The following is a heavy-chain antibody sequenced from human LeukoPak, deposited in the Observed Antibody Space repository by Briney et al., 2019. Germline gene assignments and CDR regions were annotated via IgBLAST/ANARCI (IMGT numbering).Heavy chain of an antibody. J-gene: IGHJ4*02. Sequence: PGGSLRLSCAASGFTFSSYGMHSVRQAPGKGLEWVAVISYDGSNKYYADSVKGRFTISRDNSKNTLYLQMNSLRAEDTAVYYCEKVAGYGDEYYFDYWGQGTLVTVSS. V-gene: IGHV3-30*18. CDR3: EKVAGYGDEYYFDY. CDR2: ISYDGSNK. CDR1: GFTFSSYG. D-gene: IGHD4-17*01.